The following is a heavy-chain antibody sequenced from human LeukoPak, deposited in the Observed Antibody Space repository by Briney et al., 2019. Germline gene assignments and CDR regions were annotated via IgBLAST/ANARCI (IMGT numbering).Heavy chain of an antibody. CDR1: GFTFSSYP. D-gene: IGHD6-19*01. J-gene: IGHJ4*02. CDR3: AKDQQWLVTFDY. V-gene: IGHV3-30-3*01. CDR2: ISYDGNNK. Sequence: GGSLRLSCAASGFTFSSYPMHWVRQAPGKGLEWVAVISYDGNNKTYADSVKGRFTISRDNSKNTLYLQMNSLRAEDTAVYYCAKDQQWLVTFDYRGQGTLVTVSS.